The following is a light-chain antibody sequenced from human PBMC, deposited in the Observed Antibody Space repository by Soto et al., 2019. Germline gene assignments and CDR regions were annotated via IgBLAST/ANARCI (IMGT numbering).Light chain of an antibody. CDR1: QSLSSSY. V-gene: IGKV3-20*01. CDR2: GAF. CDR3: QQYGGSPIT. J-gene: IGKJ5*01. Sequence: EIVLTQSPGTLSLSPGERATLSCRASQSLSSSYLAWYQRKPGQAPRLLIYGAFSRATGIPDRFSGGGSGTDFTLTISRLEPEDFALYYCQQYGGSPITFGQGTRLEIK.